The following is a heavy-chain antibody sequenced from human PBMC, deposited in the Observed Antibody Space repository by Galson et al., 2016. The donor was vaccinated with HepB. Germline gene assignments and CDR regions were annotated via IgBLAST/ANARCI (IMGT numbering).Heavy chain of an antibody. D-gene: IGHD3-10*01. CDR2: INTNTGNP. J-gene: IGHJ4*02. Sequence: SVKVSCKASGYTFTSYALNWVRQAPGQGLEFMGWINTNTGNPTFAQGFTGRFVFSLDTSVSTAYLQISSLRAEDTAVYYCAAMGRGSFDCWGQGTLVTVSS. CDR3: AAMGRGSFDC. V-gene: IGHV7-4-1*02. CDR1: GYTFTSYA.